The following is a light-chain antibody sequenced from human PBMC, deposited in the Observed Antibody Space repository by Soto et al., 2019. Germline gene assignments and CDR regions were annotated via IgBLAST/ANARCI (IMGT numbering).Light chain of an antibody. CDR1: QSVSSSH. V-gene: IGKV3-20*01. CDR2: GAS. CDR3: QQYGNAPFT. J-gene: IGKJ3*01. Sequence: EIVLTQSPGTLSFSPGERATLTCRASQSVSSSHLAWFQQKPGQAPRLLIYGASSRATGIPDRFSGSGSGTDFTLTISRLEPEDFAVYYCQQYGNAPFTFGPGTKVDIK.